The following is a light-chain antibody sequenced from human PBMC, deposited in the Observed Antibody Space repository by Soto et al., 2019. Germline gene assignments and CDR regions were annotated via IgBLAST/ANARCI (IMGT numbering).Light chain of an antibody. Sequence: EIVMTQSPATLSVSPGERATLSCRASQSVSSNLAWYQQKPGQAPRLLIYGAFTRATGIPARFSGSGSGTYFTLTISSLQSEDFAIYYCQQYKNWPPLTFGGGTKVEIK. CDR1: QSVSSN. CDR3: QQYKNWPPLT. J-gene: IGKJ4*01. CDR2: GAF. V-gene: IGKV3-15*01.